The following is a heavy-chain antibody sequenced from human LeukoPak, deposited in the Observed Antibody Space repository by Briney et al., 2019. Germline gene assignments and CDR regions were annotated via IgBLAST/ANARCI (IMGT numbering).Heavy chain of an antibody. CDR2: INSDGSST. CDR3: ARDEYSYGYLGY. D-gene: IGHD5-18*01. J-gene: IGHJ4*02. Sequence: GGSLRLSCAASGFTFSNYWMSWVRQAPGKGLVWVSRINSDGSSTSYADSVKGRFTISRDNAKNTLYLQMNSLRAEDMAVYYCARDEYSYGYLGYWGQGTLVTVSS. CDR1: GFTFSNYW. V-gene: IGHV3-74*01.